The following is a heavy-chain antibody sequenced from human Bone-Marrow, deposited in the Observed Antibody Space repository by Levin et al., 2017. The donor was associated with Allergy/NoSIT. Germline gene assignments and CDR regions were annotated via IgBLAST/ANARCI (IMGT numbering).Heavy chain of an antibody. D-gene: IGHD3-16*01. CDR2: ISWNSGRI. CDR1: GFTFDDYG. Sequence: SLKISCVASGFTFDDYGMDWVRQGPGKGLEWVSGISWNSGRIEYADSVKGRVTISRDNANNSLFLQMNSLRGEDTALYYCAKNRFEMSAYDGCDMWGQGIMVTVSS. J-gene: IGHJ3*02. CDR3: AKNRFEMSAYDGCDM. V-gene: IGHV3-9*01.